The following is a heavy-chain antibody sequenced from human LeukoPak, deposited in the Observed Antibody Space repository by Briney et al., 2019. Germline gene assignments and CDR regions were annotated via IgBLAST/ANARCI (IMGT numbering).Heavy chain of an antibody. Sequence: ASVKVSCKASGYTFTGYYMHWVRQAPGQGLEWMGWINPNSGGTNYAQKFQSRVTMTRDTSISTAYMELSRLRSDDTAVYYCARDLYGAYWYFDLWGRGTLVTVSS. D-gene: IGHD4-17*01. CDR1: GYTFTGYY. CDR2: INPNSGGT. CDR3: ARDLYGAYWYFDL. J-gene: IGHJ2*01. V-gene: IGHV1-2*02.